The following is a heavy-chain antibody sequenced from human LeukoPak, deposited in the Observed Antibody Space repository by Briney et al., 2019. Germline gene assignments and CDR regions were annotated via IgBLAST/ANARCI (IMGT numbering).Heavy chain of an antibody. CDR1: GGSISSGSYY. D-gene: IGHD3-3*02. CDR3: ARDHFWSGYGTSGWFDP. V-gene: IGHV4-61*02. J-gene: IGHJ5*02. Sequence: SQTLSLTCTVSGGSISSGSYYWSWIRQPAGKGLEWIGRIYTSGSTNYNPSLKSRVTISVDTSKNQFSLELISVTAVDTAVYYCARDHFWSGYGTSGWFDPWGQGTLVTVSS. CDR2: IYTSGST.